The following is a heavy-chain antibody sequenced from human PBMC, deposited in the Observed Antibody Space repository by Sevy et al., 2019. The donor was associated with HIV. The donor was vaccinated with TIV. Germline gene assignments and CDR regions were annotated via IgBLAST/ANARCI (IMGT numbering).Heavy chain of an antibody. CDR1: GFSLNSYW. D-gene: IGHD6-13*01. J-gene: IGHJ4*02. V-gene: IGHV3-7*01. Sequence: GGSLRLSCVASGFSLNSYWMLWVRQAPGKGLEWVANINQDGSVNYYADSVKGRFTISRDNARNLVSLQMNIVRVEDTAVYYCVRAIATADSFWGQGTLVTVSS. CDR2: INQDGSVN. CDR3: VRAIATADSF.